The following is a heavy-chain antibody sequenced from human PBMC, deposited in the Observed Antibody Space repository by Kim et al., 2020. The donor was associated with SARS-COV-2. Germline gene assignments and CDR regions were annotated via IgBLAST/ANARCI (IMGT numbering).Heavy chain of an antibody. CDR1: GFTFSSYA. D-gene: IGHD6-13*01. CDR2: ISYDGSNK. V-gene: IGHV3-30-3*01. CDR3: ARAEGIAAAGTGYYGMDV. Sequence: GGSLRLSCAASGFTFSSYAMHWVRQAPGKGLEWVAVISYDGSNKYYADSVKGRFTISRDNSKNTLYLQMNSLRAEDTAVYYCARAEGIAAAGTGYYGMDVWGQGTTVTVSS. J-gene: IGHJ6*02.